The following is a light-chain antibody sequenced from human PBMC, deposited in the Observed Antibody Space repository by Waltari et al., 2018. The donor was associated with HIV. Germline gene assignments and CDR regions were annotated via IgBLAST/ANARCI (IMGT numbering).Light chain of an antibody. CDR3: QQRSNWPRT. J-gene: IGKJ1*01. V-gene: IGKV3-11*01. CDR1: QSVSSY. CDR2: DAS. Sequence: EIVLPQSPVTLSLSPGERATLSCRASQSVSSYLAWYQQKPGQAPRLLIYDASNRATGIPARFSGSGSGTDFTLTISSLEPEDFAVYYCQQRSNWPRTFGQGTKVEIK.